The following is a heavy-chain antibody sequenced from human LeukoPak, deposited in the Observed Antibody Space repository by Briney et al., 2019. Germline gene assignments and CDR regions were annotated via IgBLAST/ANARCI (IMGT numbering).Heavy chain of an antibody. CDR1: GFTFSSYS. J-gene: IGHJ4*02. CDR3: ARDPARGGY. D-gene: IGHD3-16*01. Sequence: GGSLRLSCAASGFTFSSYSMNWVRQAPGKGLEWVSYISSSGSNIYYADSVKGRYTISRDNAKNSLYLQMNSLRAEDTAVYYCARDPARGGYWGQGTLVTVSS. CDR2: ISSSGSNI. V-gene: IGHV3-48*04.